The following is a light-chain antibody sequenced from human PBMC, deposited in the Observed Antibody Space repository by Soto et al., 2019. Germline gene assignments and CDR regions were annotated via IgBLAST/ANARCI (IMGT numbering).Light chain of an antibody. V-gene: IGKV4-1*01. CDR1: QSVLDSPDNKNY. Sequence: IVMTQSPESLAVSLGERTTINCRSSQSVLDSPDNKNYLAWYQRKPGQPPKLLIYWASTRESGVPDRFSGSGSGTDFTLTISGLQAEDVAVDYCQQYYSFPLSFGGGTKVEIK. CDR3: QQYYSFPLS. CDR2: WAS. J-gene: IGKJ4*01.